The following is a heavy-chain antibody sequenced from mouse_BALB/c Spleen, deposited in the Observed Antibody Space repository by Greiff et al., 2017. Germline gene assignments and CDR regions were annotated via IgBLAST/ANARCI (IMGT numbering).Heavy chain of an antibody. CDR2: IDPSDSYT. J-gene: IGHJ2*01. V-gene: IGHV1-69*02. CDR1: GYTFTSYW. Sequence: VQLHQSGAELVKPGASVKLSCKASGYTFTSYWMHWVKQRPGQGLEWIGEIDPSDSYTNYNQKFKGKATLTVDKSSSTAYMQLSSLTSEDSAVYYCARPEDYWGQGTTLTVSS. CDR3: ARPEDY.